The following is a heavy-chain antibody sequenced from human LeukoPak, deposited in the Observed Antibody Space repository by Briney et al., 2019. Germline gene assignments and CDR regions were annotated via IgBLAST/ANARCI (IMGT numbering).Heavy chain of an antibody. Sequence: GGSLRLSCAASGFTFSSHWMHWARQLPGKGLVWVSRISPTGSTASYADSVKGRFTVSRDNAKNTHYLQVNNLRAEDTAVYYCARGPNSNWSGLDFWGQGTLLTVSS. J-gene: IGHJ4*02. CDR2: ISPTGSTA. CDR3: ARGPNSNWSGLDF. D-gene: IGHD6-6*01. CDR1: GFTFSSHW. V-gene: IGHV3-74*01.